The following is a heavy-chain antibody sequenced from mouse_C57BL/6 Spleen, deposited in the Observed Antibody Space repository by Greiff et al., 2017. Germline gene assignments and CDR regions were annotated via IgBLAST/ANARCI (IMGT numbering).Heavy chain of an antibody. J-gene: IGHJ2*01. CDR2: ISRGGSYT. V-gene: IGHV5-6*01. Sequence: EVHLVESGGDLVKPGGSLKLSCAASGFTFSSYGMSWVRQTPDKRLEWVATISRGGSYTYYPDSVKGRFTISRDNAKNTQYLQSSSLKSEATAMYYCARHGRGGYFDYWGQGTTLTVSS. CDR1: GFTFSSYG. D-gene: IGHD4-1*01. CDR3: ARHGRGGYFDY.